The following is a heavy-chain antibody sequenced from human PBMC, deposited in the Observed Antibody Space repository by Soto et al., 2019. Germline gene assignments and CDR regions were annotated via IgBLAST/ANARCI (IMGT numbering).Heavy chain of an antibody. Sequence: PGGSLRLSCAASGFTFGGSAMHWVRQASGKGLEWVGHIRSKTNSYATAYAESVKGRFTISRDDSMNKEYLQMNSLKTEDTAVYFCTRQTDAVQWLVVPTDYNFDYWGQGTLVTVS. D-gene: IGHD6-19*01. CDR3: TRQTDAVQWLVVPTDYNFDY. V-gene: IGHV3-73*01. J-gene: IGHJ4*02. CDR2: IRSKTNSYAT. CDR1: GFTFGGSA.